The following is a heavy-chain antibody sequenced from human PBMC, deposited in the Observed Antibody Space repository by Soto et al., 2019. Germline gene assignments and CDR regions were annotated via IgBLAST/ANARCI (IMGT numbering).Heavy chain of an antibody. CDR1: GFTFSNAW. V-gene: IGHV3-15*01. Sequence: GGSLRLSCAASGFTFSNAWMSWVRQAPGKGLEWVGRIKSKTDGGTTDYAAPVKGRFTISRDDSKNTLYLQMNSLKTEDTAVYYCTTGGGFCSGGSCYWDPDYWGQGTLVTVSS. CDR3: TTGGGFCSGGSCYWDPDY. D-gene: IGHD2-15*01. J-gene: IGHJ4*02. CDR2: IKSKTDGGTT.